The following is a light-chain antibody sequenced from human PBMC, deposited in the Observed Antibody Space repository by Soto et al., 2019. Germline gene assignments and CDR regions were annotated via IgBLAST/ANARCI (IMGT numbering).Light chain of an antibody. CDR3: SSYAGTHIV. V-gene: IGLV2-8*01. CDR2: DVS. J-gene: IGLJ1*01. CDR1: SSDVGGYNY. Sequence: QCVLTQPASASGSAGQSVAISCTGTSSDVGGYNYVSWYQQHPGKAPKLMIYDVSKRPSGVPDRFSGSKSGNTASLTVTGLQAEDEADYYCSSYAGTHIVFGPGTKVTVL.